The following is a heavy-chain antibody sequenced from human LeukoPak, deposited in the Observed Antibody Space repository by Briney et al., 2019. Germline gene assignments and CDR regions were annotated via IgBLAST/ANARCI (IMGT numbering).Heavy chain of an antibody. Sequence: GGSLRLSCAASGFTFSTYAMSWVRQAPGKGLEWVSSISGSGGSTYNADSVKGRFTISRDNSKNTLYLQMNSLRADDTAAYYCAKDLLDTSGYYYVGYFHHWGQGTLVTVSS. CDR1: GFTFSTYA. V-gene: IGHV3-23*01. CDR2: ISGSGGST. D-gene: IGHD3-22*01. CDR3: AKDLLDTSGYYYVGYFHH. J-gene: IGHJ1*01.